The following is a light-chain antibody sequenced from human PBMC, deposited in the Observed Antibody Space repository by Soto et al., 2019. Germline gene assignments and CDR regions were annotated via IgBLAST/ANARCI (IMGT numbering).Light chain of an antibody. CDR1: SSNIGSNT. CDR2: SNN. Sequence: SALTQPPSASGTPGQRVTISCSGRSSNIGSNTVNWYQQLPGTAPKLLIFSNNRRPSGVPDRFSGSKSGTSASLAISGLQSEDEADYYCVAWDDSLNGYVFGIGTKV. CDR3: VAWDDSLNGYV. J-gene: IGLJ1*01. V-gene: IGLV1-44*01.